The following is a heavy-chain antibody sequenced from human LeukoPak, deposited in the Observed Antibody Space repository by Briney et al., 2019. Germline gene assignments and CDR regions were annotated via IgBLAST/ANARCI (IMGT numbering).Heavy chain of an antibody. CDR3: AKDSRGYTYGLIDY. J-gene: IGHJ4*02. V-gene: IGHV3-23*01. CDR2: LSGSGKTT. Sequence: GGSLRLSCAASGFTFGNYAMNWFRQAPGKGLEWVSGLSGSGKTTYYADSVKGRFAISRDNSENTLYLQMNSLRADDTALYYCAKDSRGYTYGLIDYWGKGTLVTVSS. D-gene: IGHD5-18*01. CDR1: GFTFGNYA.